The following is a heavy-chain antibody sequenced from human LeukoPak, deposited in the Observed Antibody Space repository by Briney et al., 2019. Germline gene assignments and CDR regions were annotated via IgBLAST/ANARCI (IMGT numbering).Heavy chain of an antibody. V-gene: IGHV1-69*13. Sequence: SVKVSCKSSGGTFSSYAISWVRPAPGQGLEWMGGIIPIFGTANYAQKFQGRVTITADESTSTAYMELSSLRSEDTAVYYCAGGFWSGYSPSTEYFQHWGQGTLVTVSS. CDR1: GGTFSSYA. CDR3: AGGFWSGYSPSTEYFQH. CDR2: IIPIFGTA. D-gene: IGHD3-3*01. J-gene: IGHJ1*01.